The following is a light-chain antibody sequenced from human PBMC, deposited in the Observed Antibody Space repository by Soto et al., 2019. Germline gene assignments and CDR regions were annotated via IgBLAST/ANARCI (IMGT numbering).Light chain of an antibody. Sequence: DIQMTQSPSTLSASVGDRVTITCRASQSISSWLAWYQQKPGKAPKLLIYDASSLESGVPSRFSGSGSGTEFTLTSSSLQPDDFATYYCQQYNSYSEFGQGTKVDIK. J-gene: IGKJ1*01. CDR3: QQYNSYSE. CDR2: DAS. CDR1: QSISSW. V-gene: IGKV1-5*01.